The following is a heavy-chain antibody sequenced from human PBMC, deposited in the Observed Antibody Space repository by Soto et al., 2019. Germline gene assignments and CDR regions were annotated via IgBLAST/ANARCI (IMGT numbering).Heavy chain of an antibody. V-gene: IGHV3-23*01. J-gene: IGHJ4*01. CDR2: ISGSGSST. CDR3: ARTPGVITVNNAFDH. Sequence: PGGSLRLSCVASGFTFNKHALAWVRQAPGKGLEWVSAISGSGSSTYDSDPVKGRFTISRDNSNNTLYFQMNTLRAEDTAIYYCARTPGVITVNNAFDHWGQGTPVTVPS. CDR1: GFTFNKHA. D-gene: IGHD6-19*01.